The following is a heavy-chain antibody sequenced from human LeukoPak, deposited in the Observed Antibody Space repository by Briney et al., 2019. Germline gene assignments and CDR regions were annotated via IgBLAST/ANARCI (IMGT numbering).Heavy chain of an antibody. CDR1: GYSISSGYY. CDR3: ARGRNYYDSSGYYYFDY. CDR2: IYHSGST. D-gene: IGHD3-22*01. Sequence: SETLSLTCTVSGYSISSGYYWGWIRQPPGKGLEWIGSIYHSGSTCYNPSLKSRVTISVDTSKNQFSLKLSSVTATDTAVYYCARGRNYYDSSGYYYFDYWGQGTLVTVSS. V-gene: IGHV4-38-2*02. J-gene: IGHJ4*02.